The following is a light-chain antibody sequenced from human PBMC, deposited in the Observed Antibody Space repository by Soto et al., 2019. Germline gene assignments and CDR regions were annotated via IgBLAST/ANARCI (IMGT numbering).Light chain of an antibody. J-gene: IGKJ1*01. V-gene: IGKV3-15*01. CDR3: QQYNNWPRT. CDR2: GAS. Sequence: IVMTQFPATLFLFPGEKATLSCRARQGVCSNLAWDQPKPGQAPRLLIYGASTRATGIPARFSGSGSGTEFTLTISSLQSEDFAVYYCQQYNNWPRTFGQGTKVEIK. CDR1: QGVCSN.